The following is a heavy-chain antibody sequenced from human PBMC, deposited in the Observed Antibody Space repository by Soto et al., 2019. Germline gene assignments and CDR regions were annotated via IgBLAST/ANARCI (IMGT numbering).Heavy chain of an antibody. CDR3: ANSPYSKASRYYFDY. D-gene: IGHD4-4*01. CDR1: GFTFSSYS. V-gene: IGHV3-23*01. Sequence: LRLSCAASGFTFSSYSMSWVRQAPGKGLEWVSAISGSGGSTYYADSVKGRFTISRDNSKNTLYLQMNSLRAEDTAVYYCANSPYSKASRYYFDYWGQGTLVSV. CDR2: ISGSGGST. J-gene: IGHJ4*02.